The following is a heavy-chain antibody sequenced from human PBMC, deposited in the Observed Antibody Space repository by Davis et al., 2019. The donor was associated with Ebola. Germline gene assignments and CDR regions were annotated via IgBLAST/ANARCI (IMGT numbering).Heavy chain of an antibody. V-gene: IGHV3-73*01. CDR2: IRSKANSYAT. J-gene: IGHJ4*02. Sequence: GGSLRLSCAASGFTFSGSAMHWVRQASGKGLEWVGRIRSKANSYATAYAASVKGRFTISRDDSKNTAYLQMNSLKTEDTAVYYCTSTLDGDYVDYWGQGTLVIVSS. D-gene: IGHD4-17*01. CDR3: TSTLDGDYVDY. CDR1: GFTFSGSA.